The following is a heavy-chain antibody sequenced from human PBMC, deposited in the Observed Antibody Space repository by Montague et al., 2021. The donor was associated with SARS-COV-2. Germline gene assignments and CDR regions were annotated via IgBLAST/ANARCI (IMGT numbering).Heavy chain of an antibody. D-gene: IGHD3-22*01. CDR1: GGSISNYY. CDR2: IHHTGSS. Sequence: SETLSLTYTVSGGSISNYYWSWIRQSPGRRLEWIGHIHHTGSSNYSPSLKSRVTISLGTSRNQFSLKLSSVTAADTAVYYCARDGFYYDSSGEYLETGGFDNWGQGTLVTVSS. CDR3: ARDGFYYDSSGEYLETGGFDN. V-gene: IGHV4-59*01. J-gene: IGHJ4*02.